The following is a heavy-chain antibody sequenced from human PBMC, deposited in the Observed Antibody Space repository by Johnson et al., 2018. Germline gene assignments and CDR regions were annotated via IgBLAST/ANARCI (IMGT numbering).Heavy chain of an antibody. J-gene: IGHJ3*02. Sequence: VQLVETGAEVKKXGESLKIXCKGSGYSFARYWIGWVRQMPGRGLEWMGLIYPGESDTRYSPSFQGQVTIPADKSNSTAPPHWSSLKASDTAMYYCAIAVSPTGFDIWGQGTKVTVSS. CDR1: GYSFARYW. V-gene: IGHV5-51*01. D-gene: IGHD3-9*01. CDR2: IYPGESDT. CDR3: AIAVSPTGFDI.